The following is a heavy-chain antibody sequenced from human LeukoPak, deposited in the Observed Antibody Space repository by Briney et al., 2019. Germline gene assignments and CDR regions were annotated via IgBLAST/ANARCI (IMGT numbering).Heavy chain of an antibody. CDR2: INHSGST. D-gene: IGHD3-10*01. CDR1: GGSFSGYY. J-gene: IGHJ5*02. Sequence: SETLSLTCAVYGGSFSGYYWSWIRQPPGKGLGWIGEINHSGSTNYNPSLKSRVTISVDTSKNQFSLKLSSVTAADTAVYYCVRGRPLLWFGELWLNWFDPWGQGTLVTVSS. V-gene: IGHV4-34*01. CDR3: VRGRPLLWFGELWLNWFDP.